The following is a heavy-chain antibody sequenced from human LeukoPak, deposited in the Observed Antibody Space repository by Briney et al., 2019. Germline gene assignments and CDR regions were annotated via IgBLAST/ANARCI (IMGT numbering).Heavy chain of an antibody. J-gene: IGHJ5*02. CDR3: ARLKLERRKNNWFDP. V-gene: IGHV1-18*01. CDR1: GYTFTSYG. D-gene: IGHD1-1*01. Sequence: ASVKVSCKASGYTFTSYGISWVRQAPGQGLEWMGWISAYNANTNYAQKLQGRVTMTTDTSTSTAYMELRSLRSDDTAVYYCARLKLERRKNNWFDPWGQGTLVTVSS. CDR2: ISAYNANT.